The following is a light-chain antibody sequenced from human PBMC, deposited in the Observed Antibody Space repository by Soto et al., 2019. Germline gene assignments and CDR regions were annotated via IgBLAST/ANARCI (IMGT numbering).Light chain of an antibody. Sequence: DFVMTQSPDSLAVSLGERATINCKSSQSVLSSSNNKNFLAWFQQKPGQPPKLLISWASTRESGVPDRFSGSGSGADFTLTISSLQAEDVAVYYCQQYYSDPITFGQGTRLEI. V-gene: IGKV4-1*01. CDR2: WAS. CDR3: QQYYSDPIT. CDR1: QSVLSSSNNKNF. J-gene: IGKJ5*01.